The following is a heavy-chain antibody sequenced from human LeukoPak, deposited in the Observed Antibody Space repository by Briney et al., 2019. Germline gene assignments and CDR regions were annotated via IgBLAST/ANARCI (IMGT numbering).Heavy chain of an antibody. Sequence: SETLSLTCTVSGGSVSSGSYYRSWIRQPPGKGLEWIGYIYYSGSTNYNPSLKSRVTISVDTSKNQFSLKLSSVTAADTAVYYCARVGVWGTFDYWGQGTLVTVSS. D-gene: IGHD3-16*01. CDR2: IYYSGST. CDR3: ARVGVWGTFDY. V-gene: IGHV4-61*01. J-gene: IGHJ4*02. CDR1: GGSVSSGSYY.